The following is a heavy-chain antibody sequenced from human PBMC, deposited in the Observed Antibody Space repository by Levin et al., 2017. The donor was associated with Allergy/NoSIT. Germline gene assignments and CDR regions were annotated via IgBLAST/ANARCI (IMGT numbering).Heavy chain of an antibody. Sequence: GESLKISCAGSGLSFSKHALHWVRQAPGKGLEWVAVISFDGTNKFYADSVKGRFTISRDNSKNTLLLQMNSLRPEDTAVYFCARDSSNWFVELWAGYYFDNWGQGTLVTVSS. CDR2: ISFDGTNK. CDR1: GLSFSKHA. D-gene: IGHD6-13*01. J-gene: IGHJ4*02. CDR3: ARDSSNWFVELWAGYYFDN. V-gene: IGHV3-30-3*01.